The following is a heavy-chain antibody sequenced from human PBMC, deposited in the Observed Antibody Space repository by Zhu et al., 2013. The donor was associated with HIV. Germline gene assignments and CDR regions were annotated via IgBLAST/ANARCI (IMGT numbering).Heavy chain of an antibody. CDR2: IIPIFGTA. Sequence: QVQLVQSGAEVKKPGSSVKVSCKASGGTFSSYAISWVRQAPGQGLEWMGGIIPIFGTANYAQKFQGRVTITADESTSTAYMELSSLRSEDTAVYYCARARDIVVVPAVRGWFDPLGPGNPGHRLL. D-gene: IGHD2-2*01. J-gene: IGHJ5*02. CDR3: ARARDIVVVPAVRGWFDP. CDR1: GGTFSSYA. V-gene: IGHV1-69*01.